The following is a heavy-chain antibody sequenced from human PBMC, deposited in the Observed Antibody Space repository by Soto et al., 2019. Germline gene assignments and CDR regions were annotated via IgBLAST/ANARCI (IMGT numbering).Heavy chain of an antibody. V-gene: IGHV5-51*01. Sequence: PGESLKISCKGSGYTFSNYWIGWVRQMPGKGLEWMGIIYPGDSDTRYSPSFQGQVTISADKSISTAYLQWSSLKASDTAMYYCARTRRDGYDFDTFDIWGQGTMVTVSS. CDR2: IYPGDSDT. CDR1: GYTFSNYW. D-gene: IGHD5-12*01. CDR3: ARTRRDGYDFDTFDI. J-gene: IGHJ3*02.